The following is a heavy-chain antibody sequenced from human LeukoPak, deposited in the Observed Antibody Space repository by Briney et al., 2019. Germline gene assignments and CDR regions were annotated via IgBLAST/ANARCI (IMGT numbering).Heavy chain of an antibody. CDR1: GGSISSYY. J-gene: IGHJ6*03. V-gene: IGHV4-59*12. CDR2: IYYSGIP. Sequence: SETLSLTCTVSGGSISSYYWSWIRQPPGKGLEWIGYIYYSGIPNYNPSLKSRVTISVDTSKNQFSLKLSSVTAADTAVYYCARDRESIAAAGYYMDVWGKGTTVTVSS. D-gene: IGHD6-6*01. CDR3: ARDRESIAAAGYYMDV.